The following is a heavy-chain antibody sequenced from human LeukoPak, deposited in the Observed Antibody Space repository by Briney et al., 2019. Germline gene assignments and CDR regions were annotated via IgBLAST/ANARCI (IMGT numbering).Heavy chain of an antibody. D-gene: IGHD2-2*01. CDR2: ISDRGGST. CDR3: AKDRRACSSSSCYYRFDY. CDR1: GFTFSSYA. Sequence: GGSLRLSCAAPGFTFSSYAMSWVRQAPEKGPEWVSAISDRGGSTYYADSVKGRFTVSRDNSKNTMYLQMNSLRAEDTAVYYCAKDRRACSSSSCYYRFDYWGQGTLVTVSS. V-gene: IGHV3-23*01. J-gene: IGHJ4*02.